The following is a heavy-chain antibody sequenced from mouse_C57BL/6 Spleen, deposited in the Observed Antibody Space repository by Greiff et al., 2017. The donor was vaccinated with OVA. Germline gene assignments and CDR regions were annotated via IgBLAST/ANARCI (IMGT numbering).Heavy chain of an antibody. D-gene: IGHD1-1*01. CDR3: ARGGVYYGSSYPFDY. J-gene: IGHJ2*01. CDR1: GYTFTSYW. Sequence: QVQLKQPGAELVRPGSSVKLSCKASGYTFTSYWMDWVKQRPGQGLEWIGNIYPSDSETHYNQKFKDKATLTVDTSSSTAYMQLSSLTSEDSAVYYCARGGVYYGSSYPFDYWGQGTTLTVSS. CDR2: IYPSDSET. V-gene: IGHV1-61*01.